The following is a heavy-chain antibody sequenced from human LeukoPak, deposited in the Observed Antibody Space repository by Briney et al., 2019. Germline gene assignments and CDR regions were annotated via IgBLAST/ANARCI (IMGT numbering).Heavy chain of an antibody. D-gene: IGHD4-11*01. Sequence: PGGSLRLSCAASGFTFDDYGMSWVRQAPGKGLEWVSGINWNGGSTGYADSVKGRFTISRDNAKNSLYLQMNSLRAEDTALYYCASTVTINYDYYYYSMDVGAKGPRSPSP. J-gene: IGHJ6*03. CDR2: INWNGGST. CDR1: GFTFDDYG. V-gene: IGHV3-20*04. CDR3: ASTVTINYDYYYYSMDV.